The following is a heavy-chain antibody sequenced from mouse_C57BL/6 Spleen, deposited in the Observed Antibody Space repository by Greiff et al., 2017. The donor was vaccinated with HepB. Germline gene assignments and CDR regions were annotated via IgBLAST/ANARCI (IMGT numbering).Heavy chain of an antibody. CDR2: INPNNGGT. J-gene: IGHJ3*01. V-gene: IGHV1-26*01. Sequence: EVQLQQSGPELVKPGASVKISCKASGYTFTDYYMNWVKQSHGKSLEWIGDINPNNGGTSYNQKFKGKATLTVDKSSSTAYMELRSLTSEDSAVYYCARSPLGYDPAWFAYWGQGTLVTVSA. D-gene: IGHD2-2*01. CDR1: GYTFTDYY. CDR3: ARSPLGYDPAWFAY.